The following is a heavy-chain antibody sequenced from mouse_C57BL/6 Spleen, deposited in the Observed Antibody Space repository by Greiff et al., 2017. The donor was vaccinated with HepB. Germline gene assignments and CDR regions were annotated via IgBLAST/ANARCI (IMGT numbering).Heavy chain of an antibody. D-gene: IGHD1-1*01. CDR1: GFTFSDFY. CDR2: SRNKANDYTT. CDR3: ARDYYGSKGYWYFDV. Sequence: EVHLVESGGGLVQSGRSLRLSCATSGFTFSDFYMEWVRQAPGKGLEWIAASRNKANDYTTEYSASVKGRFIVSRDTSQSILYLQMNALRAEDTAIYYCARDYYGSKGYWYFDVWGTGTTVTVSS. J-gene: IGHJ1*03. V-gene: IGHV7-1*01.